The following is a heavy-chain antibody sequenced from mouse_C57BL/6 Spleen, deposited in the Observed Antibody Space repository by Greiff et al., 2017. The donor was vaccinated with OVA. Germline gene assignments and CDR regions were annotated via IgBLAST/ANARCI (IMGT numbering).Heavy chain of an antibody. D-gene: IGHD2-4*01. Sequence: VQLKQSGPVLVKPGASVKMSCKASGYTFTDYYMNWVKQSHGKSLEWIGVINPYNGGTSYNQKFKGKATLTVDKSSSTAYMELNSLTSEDSAVYYCARSPYYDYDGDYFDYWGQGTTLTVAS. CDR1: GYTFTDYY. CDR2: INPYNGGT. CDR3: ARSPYYDYDGDYFDY. J-gene: IGHJ2*01. V-gene: IGHV1-19*01.